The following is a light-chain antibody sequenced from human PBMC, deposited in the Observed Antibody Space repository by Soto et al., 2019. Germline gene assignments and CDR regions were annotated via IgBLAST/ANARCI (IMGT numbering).Light chain of an antibody. CDR2: DVS. V-gene: IGLV2-11*01. Sequence: QSALTQPRSVSGSPGQSVTISCTGTSSDVGGYNYVSWYQEQPGKAPKLMIYDVSKRPSGVPDRFSGSKSGNTVSLTISGLQAEDEADYYCCSYAGSYSYVFGTGTKVTVL. CDR3: CSYAGSYSYV. J-gene: IGLJ1*01. CDR1: SSDVGGYNY.